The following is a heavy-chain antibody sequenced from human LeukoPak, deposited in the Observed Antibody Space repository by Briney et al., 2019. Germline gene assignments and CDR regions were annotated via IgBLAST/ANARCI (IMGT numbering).Heavy chain of an antibody. Sequence: GGSLRLSCAASGFTFSSYSMNWVRQAPGKGLEWVSSISSSSSYIYYADSVKGRFTISRDNAKNSLYLQMNSLRAEDTAVYYCARDQFYDSSGYPDAFGIWGQGTMVTVSS. CDR3: ARDQFYDSSGYPDAFGI. CDR2: ISSSSSYI. J-gene: IGHJ3*02. CDR1: GFTFSSYS. V-gene: IGHV3-21*01. D-gene: IGHD3-22*01.